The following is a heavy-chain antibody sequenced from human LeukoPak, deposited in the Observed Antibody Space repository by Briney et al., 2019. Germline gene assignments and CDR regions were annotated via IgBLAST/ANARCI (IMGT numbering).Heavy chain of an antibody. V-gene: IGHV3-23*01. CDR3: AKVPTYYYDSSGYYYVDY. D-gene: IGHD3-22*01. CDR2: ISGSGGST. Sequence: GGSLRLSCAASGFTFSSYAMSWVRQAPGKGLEWVSAISGSGGSTYYADSVKGRFTISRDNSKNTLYLQMNSLRAEDTAVYYCAKVPTYYYDSSGYYYVDYWGRGTLVTVSS. CDR1: GFTFSSYA. J-gene: IGHJ4*02.